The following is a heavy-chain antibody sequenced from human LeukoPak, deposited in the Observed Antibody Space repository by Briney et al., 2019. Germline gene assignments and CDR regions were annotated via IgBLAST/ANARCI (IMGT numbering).Heavy chain of an antibody. V-gene: IGHV3-23*01. CDR2: ISGSGGST. CDR3: AKDLNSAVAVLFEN. J-gene: IGHJ4*02. CDR1: GFTFSSYA. D-gene: IGHD6-19*01. Sequence: GGSLRLSCAASGFTFSSYAMSWVRQAPGKGLEWVSAISGSGGSTYYADSVKGRFTISRDDSKNTLYLQMNSLRAEDTAVYYCAKDLNSAVAVLFENWGQGTLVTVSS.